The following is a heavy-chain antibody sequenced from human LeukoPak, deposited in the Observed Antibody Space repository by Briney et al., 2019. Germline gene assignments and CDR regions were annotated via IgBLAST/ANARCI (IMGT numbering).Heavy chain of an antibody. Sequence: SETLSLTCTVSGGSISSSSYYWGWIRQPPGKGLEWIGSIYYSGSTYHNPSLKSRVTISVDTSKNQFSLKLSSVTAADTAVYYCAGSGWYGDYWGQGTLVTVSS. V-gene: IGHV4-39*01. CDR2: IYYSGST. J-gene: IGHJ4*02. CDR1: GGSISSSSYY. CDR3: AGSGWYGDY. D-gene: IGHD6-19*01.